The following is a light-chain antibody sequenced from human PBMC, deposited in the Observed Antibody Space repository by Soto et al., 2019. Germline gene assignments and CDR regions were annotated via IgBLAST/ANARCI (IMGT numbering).Light chain of an antibody. CDR2: ENN. V-gene: IGLV1-40*01. Sequence: QSVLTQPPSVSEAPGQRVTISCTESSSNIGAGYEAHWYQQVPGTAPKLLIYENNNRPSGVPDRFSGSKSGTSASLAITGLQAEDEAEYYCQSYDSCLSGYVFGTGTKLTVL. J-gene: IGLJ1*01. CDR3: QSYDSCLSGYV. CDR1: SSNIGAGYE.